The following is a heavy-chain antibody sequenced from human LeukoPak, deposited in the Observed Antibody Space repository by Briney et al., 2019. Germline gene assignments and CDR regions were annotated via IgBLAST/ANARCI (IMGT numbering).Heavy chain of an antibody. J-gene: IGHJ4*02. CDR3: ARGKYYFDY. CDR2: MYYSGNT. Sequence: SETLSLTCTVSGGSISSSSYYWSWIRQPPGKGLEWIGYMYYSGNTNYNPSLKSRLTTSLDTSKNQFSLKLSSVTAADTAVYYCARGKYYFDYWGQGTLVTVSS. CDR1: GGSISSSSYY. V-gene: IGHV4-61*01.